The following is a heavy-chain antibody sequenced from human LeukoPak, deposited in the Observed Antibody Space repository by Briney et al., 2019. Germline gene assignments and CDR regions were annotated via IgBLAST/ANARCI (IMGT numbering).Heavy chain of an antibody. D-gene: IGHD2-21*02. CDR1: GGSFSGYY. J-gene: IGHJ4*02. Sequence: PSETLSLTCAVYGGSFSGYYWSWIRQPPGKGLEWIGEINHSGSTNYNPSLKSRVTISVDTSKNQFSLKLSSVTAADTAVYYCARLYCGGDCYSLADYWGQGTLVTVSS. V-gene: IGHV4-34*01. CDR2: INHSGST. CDR3: ARLYCGGDCYSLADY.